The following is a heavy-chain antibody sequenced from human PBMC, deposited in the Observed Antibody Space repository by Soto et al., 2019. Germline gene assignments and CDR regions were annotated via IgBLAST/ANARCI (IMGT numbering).Heavy chain of an antibody. Sequence: GGSLRLSCAASGFTFSSYAMNWVRQAPGKGLEWVSAISGSGGSTYYVDSVKGRFTISRDNSRNTLYLQMNSLRAEDTAAYYRAKDPEVVVTAPDYWGQGTLVTVSS. CDR2: ISGSGGST. CDR1: GFTFSSYA. D-gene: IGHD2-21*02. J-gene: IGHJ4*02. V-gene: IGHV3-23*01. CDR3: AKDPEVVVTAPDY.